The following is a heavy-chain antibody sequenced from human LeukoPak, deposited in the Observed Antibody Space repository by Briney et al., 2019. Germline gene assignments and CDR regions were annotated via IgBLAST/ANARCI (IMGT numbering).Heavy chain of an antibody. CDR2: ISYDGSNE. J-gene: IGHJ6*02. CDR1: GFTLSSYA. D-gene: IGHD2-15*01. V-gene: IGHV3-30*04. Sequence: GTSLRLSCAASGFTLSSYAMHWVRQAPGKGLEWVAVISYDGSNEYCADSMKGRFTISRDNSKNTLYLQMNSLRAEDTAVYYCARDFIVLGYCSGGSCPPDYGMDVWGQGTTVTVSS. CDR3: ARDFIVLGYCSGGSCPPDYGMDV.